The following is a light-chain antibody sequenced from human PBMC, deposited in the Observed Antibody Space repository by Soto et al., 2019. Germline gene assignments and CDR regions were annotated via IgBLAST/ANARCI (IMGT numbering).Light chain of an antibody. CDR3: QQYNSYRK. Sequence: IMMTQSPSTLSSSVGDRVTISCRASQRISSWLAWYQQRPGKAPKLLIYDASSMDSGIPSRFSGSGSGTEFTLTISSLEPDDFAVYYCQQYNSYRKFGQGTKVDI. V-gene: IGKV1-5*01. CDR1: QRISSW. J-gene: IGKJ1*01. CDR2: DAS.